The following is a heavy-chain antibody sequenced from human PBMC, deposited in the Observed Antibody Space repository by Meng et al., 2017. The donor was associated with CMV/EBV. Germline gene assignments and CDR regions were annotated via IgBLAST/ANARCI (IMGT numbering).Heavy chain of an antibody. J-gene: IGHJ3*02. CDR3: ARDQGGYGDYVDAFDI. D-gene: IGHD4-17*01. Sequence: SETLSPTCTVSGGSISSYYWSWIRQPPGKGLEWIGYIYYSGSTNYNPSLKSRATISVDTSKNQFSLKLSSVTAADTAVYYCARDQGGYGDYVDAFDIWGQGTMVTVSS. CDR1: GGSISSYY. CDR2: IYYSGST. V-gene: IGHV4-59*01.